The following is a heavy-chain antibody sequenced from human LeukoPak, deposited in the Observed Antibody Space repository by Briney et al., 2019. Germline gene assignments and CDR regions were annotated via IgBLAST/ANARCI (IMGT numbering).Heavy chain of an antibody. CDR1: GFTFSSYA. J-gene: IGHJ4*02. Sequence: GGSLRLSCAASGFTFSSYAMHWVRQAPGKGLEYVSAISSNGGSTYYANSVKGRFTISRDNSKNTLYLQMNSLRAEDTAVYYCAKDPTVGATGGFDYWGQGTLVTVSS. CDR2: ISSNGGST. CDR3: AKDPTVGATGGFDY. V-gene: IGHV3-64*01. D-gene: IGHD1-26*01.